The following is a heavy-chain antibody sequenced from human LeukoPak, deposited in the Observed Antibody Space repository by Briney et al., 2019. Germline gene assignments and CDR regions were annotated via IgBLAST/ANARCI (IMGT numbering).Heavy chain of an antibody. CDR1: GFTFDDYG. V-gene: IGHV3-20*01. J-gene: IGHJ4*02. Sequence: GGSLRLSCAASGFTFDDYGMSWVRQAPGKGLEWVSGINWNGGSTGYADSVKGRFTISRDNAKNSLYLQMDSLRAEDTALYHCARDKGAIAADWGQGTLVTVSS. CDR2: INWNGGST. D-gene: IGHD6-13*01. CDR3: ARDKGAIAAD.